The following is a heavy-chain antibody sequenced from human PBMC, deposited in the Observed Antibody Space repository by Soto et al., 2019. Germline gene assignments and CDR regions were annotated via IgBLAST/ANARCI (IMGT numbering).Heavy chain of an antibody. J-gene: IGHJ5*02. V-gene: IGHV3-30-3*01. Sequence: QVQLVESGGGVVQPGRSLRLSCAASGFTFSSYAMHWVRQAPGKGLEWVAVISYDGSNKYYADSVKGRFTISRDNSKNTLYLQMSSLRAEDTAVYYCARAPSPPEYDILTGLLFDPWGQGPLVTVSS. CDR3: ARAPSPPEYDILTGLLFDP. CDR1: GFTFSSYA. CDR2: ISYDGSNK. D-gene: IGHD3-9*01.